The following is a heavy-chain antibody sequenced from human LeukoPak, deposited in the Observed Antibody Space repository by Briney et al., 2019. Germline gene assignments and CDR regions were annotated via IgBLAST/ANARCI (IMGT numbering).Heavy chain of an antibody. D-gene: IGHD7-27*01. CDR1: GDSVSSNSGV. CDR2: TYYRSKWYN. J-gene: IGHJ4*02. V-gene: IGHV6-1*01. Sequence: SQTLSLTCAISGDSVSSNSGVWNWIRQSPSRGLEWLRRTYYRSKWYNDYAVSVKSRITINPDTSKNQFSLHLNSATPEDTAVYYCGREMPWGSVDYWGQGILVTVSS. CDR3: GREMPWGSVDY.